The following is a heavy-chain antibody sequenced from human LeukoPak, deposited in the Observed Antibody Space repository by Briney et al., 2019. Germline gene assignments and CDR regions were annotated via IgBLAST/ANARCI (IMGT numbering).Heavy chain of an antibody. CDR2: IYHSGST. CDR3: ARVSSGSYYDWYFDL. CDR1: GGSISSGGYS. Sequence: SETLSLTCAVSGGSISSGGYSWSWIRQPPGKGLEWIGYIYHSGSTYYNPSLKSRVTIPVDRSKNQFSLKLSSVTAADTAVYYCARVSSGSYYDWYFDLWGRGTLVTVPS. V-gene: IGHV4-30-2*01. J-gene: IGHJ2*01. D-gene: IGHD1-26*01.